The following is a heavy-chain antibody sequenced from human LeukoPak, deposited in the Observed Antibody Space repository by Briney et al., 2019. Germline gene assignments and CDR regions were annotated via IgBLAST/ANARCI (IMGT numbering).Heavy chain of an antibody. D-gene: IGHD6-19*01. V-gene: IGHV3-30*04. CDR3: ARDLYSSGWYGSYYYYYGMDV. CDR1: GFTFSSYA. J-gene: IGHJ6*02. CDR2: ISYDGSNK. Sequence: PGGSLRLSCAASGFTFSSYAMHWVRQAPGKGLEWVAVISYDGSNKYYADSVKGRFTISRDNSKNTLYLQMNSLRAEDTAVYYCARDLYSSGWYGSYYYYYGMDVWGQGTMVTVSS.